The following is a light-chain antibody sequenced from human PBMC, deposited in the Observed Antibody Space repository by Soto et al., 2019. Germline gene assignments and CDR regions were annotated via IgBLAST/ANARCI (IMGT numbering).Light chain of an antibody. J-gene: IGKJ5*01. Sequence: EIVMTQSPAALSVSPGERATRCCRASQSVSIKLAWYQQKPGQAPRLLIYGASSRATGIPDRFSGSGSGTDFTLTISRLEPEDFAVYYCQQYGSSPITFGQGTRLEIK. V-gene: IGKV3-20*01. CDR1: QSVSIK. CDR2: GAS. CDR3: QQYGSSPIT.